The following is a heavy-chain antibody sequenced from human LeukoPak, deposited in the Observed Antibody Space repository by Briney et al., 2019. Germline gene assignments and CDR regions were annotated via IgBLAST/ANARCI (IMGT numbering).Heavy chain of an antibody. CDR3: AKDPRWFSAAYDY. J-gene: IGHJ4*02. D-gene: IGHD2-15*01. V-gene: IGHV3-23*01. Sequence: PGGSLRLSCAASGFTFSSYSMNWVRQTPGKGLEWVSAISGSGGSTYYADSVKGRFTISRDNSKNTLYLQMNSLRAEDTAVYYCAKDPRWFSAAYDYWGQGTLVTVSS. CDR1: GFTFSSYS. CDR2: ISGSGGST.